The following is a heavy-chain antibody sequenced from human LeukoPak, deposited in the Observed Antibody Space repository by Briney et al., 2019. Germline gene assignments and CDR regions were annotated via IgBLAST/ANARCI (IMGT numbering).Heavy chain of an antibody. D-gene: IGHD3-16*01. Sequence: SETLSLTCSVSGVSVSSGSYYWSWIRQPPGKGLEWIGEINHSGSTNYNPSLKSRVTISVDTSKNQFSLKLSSVTAADTAVYYCASSMIASDYWGQGTLVTVSS. CDR2: INHSGST. CDR1: GVSVSSGSYY. J-gene: IGHJ4*02. CDR3: ASSMIASDY. V-gene: IGHV4-61*01.